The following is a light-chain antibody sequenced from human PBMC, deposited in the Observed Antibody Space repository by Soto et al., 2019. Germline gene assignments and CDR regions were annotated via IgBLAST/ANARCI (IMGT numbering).Light chain of an antibody. V-gene: IGKV3-11*01. J-gene: IGKJ2*01. CDR1: QSVSSN. CDR2: DAS. CDR3: QQYNSYPYT. Sequence: EIVLTQSPATLSLSPGERATLSCRASQSVSSNLAWYQQKPGQAPRLLIYDASNRATGIPARFSGSGSGTDFTLTITSLEPEDFATYYCQQYNSYPYTFGQGTKLEIK.